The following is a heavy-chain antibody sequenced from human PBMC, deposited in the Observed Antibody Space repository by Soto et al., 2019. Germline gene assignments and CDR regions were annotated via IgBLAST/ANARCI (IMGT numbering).Heavy chain of an antibody. CDR2: IYHSWTT. Sequence: ETLSLTCGVSVYSFSSASYWGCIRQPPGKGLEWIGSIYHSWTTYYNPSLKSRVTISLDTSKNQFSLRLSSVTAADTAVYYCVRSLYSSSWYAGYWGQGTLVTVSS. V-gene: IGHV4-38-2*01. CDR1: VYSFSSASY. D-gene: IGHD6-13*01. J-gene: IGHJ4*02. CDR3: VRSLYSSSWYAGY.